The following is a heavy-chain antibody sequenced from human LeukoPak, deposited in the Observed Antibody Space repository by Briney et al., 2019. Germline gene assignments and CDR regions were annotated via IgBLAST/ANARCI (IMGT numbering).Heavy chain of an antibody. Sequence: GGSLRLSCVASGFTFDDYGMSWVRQAPGKGLEWVSGINWNGDSTTYADSVKGRFTISRDNAKNTLFLQMSSLRAEDTAVYYCARVGFGYGGLDVWGQGTTVTVSS. V-gene: IGHV3-20*04. CDR3: ARVGFGYGGLDV. CDR1: GFTFDDYG. D-gene: IGHD3-10*01. J-gene: IGHJ6*02. CDR2: INWNGDST.